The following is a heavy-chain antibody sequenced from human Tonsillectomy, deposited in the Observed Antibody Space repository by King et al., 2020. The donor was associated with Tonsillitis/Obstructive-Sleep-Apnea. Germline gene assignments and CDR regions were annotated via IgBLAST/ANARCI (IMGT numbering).Heavy chain of an antibody. CDR1: GFTFSSYS. CDR2: IKQDGSDV. D-gene: IGHD3/OR15-3a*01. V-gene: IGHV3-7*04. CDR3: ARDRVPSKSWTSPTDVFDV. J-gene: IGHJ3*01. Sequence: VQLVESGGDLVQPGGSLRLSCAASGFTFSSYSMTWVRQAPGKGLEWVANIKQDGSDVHYVDSVKGRFAISRDNSKNSMSLQMNSLRGEDTAVYYCARDRVPSKSWTSPTDVFDVWAKGHWSPSLQ.